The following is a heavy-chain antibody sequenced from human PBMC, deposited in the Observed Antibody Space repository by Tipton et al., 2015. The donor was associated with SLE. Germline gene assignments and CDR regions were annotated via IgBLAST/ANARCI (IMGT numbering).Heavy chain of an antibody. J-gene: IGHJ4*02. V-gene: IGHV4-39*01. CDR2: IYYSGST. D-gene: IGHD1/OR15-1a*01. CDR3: ARGDLTNWINNPFDS. Sequence: TLSLTCTVSGGSISSSSYYWGWIRQPPGKGLEWIGSIYYSGSTYYNPSLKSRVTISVDTSKNQFSLKLSSVTAADTAVYYCARGDLTNWINNPFDSWGQGTLVTVSS. CDR1: GGSISSSSYY.